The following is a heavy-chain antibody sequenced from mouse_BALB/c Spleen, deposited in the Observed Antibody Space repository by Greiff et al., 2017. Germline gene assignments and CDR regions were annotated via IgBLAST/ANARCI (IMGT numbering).Heavy chain of an antibody. CDR2: INPSTGYT. CDR3: ARPDGGFAY. V-gene: IGHV1-7*01. Sequence: QVQLKQSGAELAKPGASVKMSCKASGYTFTSYWMHWVKQRPGQGLEWIGYINPSTGYTEYNQKFKDKATLTADKSSSTAYMQLSSLTSEDSAVYYCARPDGGFAYWGQGTLVTVSA. J-gene: IGHJ3*01. CDR1: GYTFTSYW.